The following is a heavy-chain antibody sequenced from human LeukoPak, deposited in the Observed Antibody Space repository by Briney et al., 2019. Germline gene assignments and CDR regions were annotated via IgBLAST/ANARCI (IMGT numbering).Heavy chain of an antibody. J-gene: IGHJ4*02. CDR2: ISSSSSTI. CDR3: AVKNYRNFYDSSGYSTVLDY. CDR1: GFTFSNYN. D-gene: IGHD3-22*01. Sequence: GGSLRLSCSASGFTFSNYNMNWVRQAPGKGLDWVSYISSSSSTIHYADSVKGRFTISRDNAKSSLYLQMNSLRDEDTAVYYCAVKNYRNFYDSSGYSTVLDYWGQGTLVTVSS. V-gene: IGHV3-48*02.